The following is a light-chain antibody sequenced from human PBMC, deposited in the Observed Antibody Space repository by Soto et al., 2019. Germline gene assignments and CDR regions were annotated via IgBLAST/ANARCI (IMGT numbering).Light chain of an antibody. V-gene: IGKV1-5*03. J-gene: IGKJ1*01. CDR2: QAS. CDR3: QQYSSHST. Sequence: DIQIPQPLSPLSASEGDKVTIPSRAIKRTGTYLAWYKQKPGKAPKLLIYQASSLENGVPSRFSGSGSGTEFSLTISSLQPDDFATYYCQQYSSHSTFGQGTKVDI. CDR1: KRTGTY.